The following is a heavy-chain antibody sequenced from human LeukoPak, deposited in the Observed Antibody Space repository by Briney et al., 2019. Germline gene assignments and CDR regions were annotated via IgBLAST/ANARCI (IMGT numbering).Heavy chain of an antibody. CDR2: IRSKANSYAT. Sequence: PGGSLRLSCAASGFTFSGSAMHWVRQASGKGLEWVGRIRSKANSYATAYAASVKGRFTISRGDSKNTAYLQMNSLKTEDTAVYYCTRQRRAYSYGYDYWGQGTLVTVSS. CDR3: TRQRRAYSYGYDY. J-gene: IGHJ4*02. D-gene: IGHD5-18*01. V-gene: IGHV3-73*01. CDR1: GFTFSGSA.